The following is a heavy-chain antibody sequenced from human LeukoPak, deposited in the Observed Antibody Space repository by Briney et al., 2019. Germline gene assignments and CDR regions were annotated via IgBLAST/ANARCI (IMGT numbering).Heavy chain of an antibody. V-gene: IGHV1-18*01. J-gene: IGHJ3*02. CDR1: GYTFTSYG. CDR2: ISAYNGNT. D-gene: IGHD6-13*01. Sequence: ASVKVSCKASGYTFTSYGISWVRQAPGQGLEWMGWISAYNGNTNYVQKLQGRVTMTTDTSTSTAYMELRSLRSDDTAVYYCARDGGSESSSWYGAFDIWGQGTMVTVSS. CDR3: ARDGGSESSSWYGAFDI.